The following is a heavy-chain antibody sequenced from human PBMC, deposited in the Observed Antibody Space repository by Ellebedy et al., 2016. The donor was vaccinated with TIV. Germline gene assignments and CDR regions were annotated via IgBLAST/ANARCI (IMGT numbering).Heavy chain of an antibody. V-gene: IGHV3-23*01. CDR2: ISGSDGST. CDR1: GFTFSNYA. J-gene: IGHJ4*02. D-gene: IGHD3-9*01. CDR3: ARAMYYDILTGYSDFDY. Sequence: PGGSLRLSCAASGFTFSNYAMSWVRQAPGKGLEWVSAISGSDGSTYYADSVKGRFTISRDNLKNTLYLQMNSLRAEDTAVYYCARAMYYDILTGYSDFDYWGQGTLVTVSS.